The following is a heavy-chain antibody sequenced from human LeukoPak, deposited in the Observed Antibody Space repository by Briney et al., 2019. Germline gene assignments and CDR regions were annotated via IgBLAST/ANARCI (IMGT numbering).Heavy chain of an antibody. CDR2: IYYSGST. CDR1: GGSISSYY. CDR3: ALGGYSNI. Sequence: PWETLSLTCTVSGGSISSYYWSWLRQPPGKGLEWIGYIYYSGSTNYNPSLKSRVTISVNTSKNQFSLKLSSVTAADTAVYFCALGGYSNIWGQGTMVTVSS. D-gene: IGHD6-13*01. J-gene: IGHJ3*02. V-gene: IGHV4-59*08.